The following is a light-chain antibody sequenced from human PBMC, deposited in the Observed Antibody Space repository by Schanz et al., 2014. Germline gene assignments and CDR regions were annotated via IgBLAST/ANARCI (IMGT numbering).Light chain of an antibody. Sequence: QSALTQPASVSGSPGQSITISCTGTSSDIGRYYLVSWYQHHPDKAPKLIIFEGSKRPPGISDRFSGSKSANTASLTISGLQAEDEAAYYCCSYAGSDNFAIFGGGTKVTVL. CDR1: SSDIGRYYL. CDR3: CSYAGSDNFAI. CDR2: EGS. J-gene: IGLJ2*01. V-gene: IGLV2-23*03.